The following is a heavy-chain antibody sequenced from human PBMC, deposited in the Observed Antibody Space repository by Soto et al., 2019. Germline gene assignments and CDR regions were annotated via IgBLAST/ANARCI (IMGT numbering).Heavy chain of an antibody. V-gene: IGHV3-53*04. CDR1: GFTVSSNS. J-gene: IGHJ6*03. CDR3: ASMQRARYCSGGSCYPRRHYYYMDV. D-gene: IGHD2-15*01. CDR2: IYSGGST. Sequence: EVQLVESGGGLVQPGGSLRLSGAASGFTVSSNSMSWVRQAPGKGLEWVSVIYSGGSTYYADSVKGRFTISRHNSKNTLYLQMNSLRAEDTAVYYCASMQRARYCSGGSCYPRRHYYYMDVWGKGTTVTVSS.